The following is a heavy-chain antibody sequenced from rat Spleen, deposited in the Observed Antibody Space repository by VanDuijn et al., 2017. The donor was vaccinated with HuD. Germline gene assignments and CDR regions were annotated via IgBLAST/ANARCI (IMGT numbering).Heavy chain of an antibody. J-gene: IGHJ4*01. CDR3: ARGIRGTGVMDA. CDR1: GYSITSNY. Sequence: EVQLQESGPGLVKPSQSLSLTCSVTGYSITSNYWGWIRKFPGNKMEWIGHISYSGSTSYNPSLKSRISITRDTSKNQFFLQLNSVTTEDTATYYCARGIRGTGVMDAWGQGASVTVSS. V-gene: IGHV3-1*01. D-gene: IGHD4-3*01. CDR2: ISYSGST.